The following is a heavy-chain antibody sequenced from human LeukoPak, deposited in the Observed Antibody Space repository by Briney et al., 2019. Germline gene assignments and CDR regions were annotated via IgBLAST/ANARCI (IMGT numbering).Heavy chain of an antibody. CDR3: ARGRLQWPL. J-gene: IGHJ4*02. V-gene: IGHV3-7*03. D-gene: IGHD4-11*01. Sequence: TGGSLRLSCAASGFAFSGSWMTWVRQGPGKGLEWVANIKEDGSDKYYVDSVKGRFTISRDNAKNSLYLQMNSLRADDTAVYYCARGRLQWPLWGQGTLVTVSS. CDR1: GFAFSGSW. CDR2: IKEDGSDK.